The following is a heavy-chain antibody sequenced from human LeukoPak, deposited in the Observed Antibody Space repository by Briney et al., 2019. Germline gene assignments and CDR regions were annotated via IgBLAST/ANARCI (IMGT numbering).Heavy chain of an antibody. CDR1: GFTFSSYG. CDR3: AKDFVLVGSGAFDI. Sequence: PGGSLRLSCAASGFTFSSYGMHWVRQAPGKGLEWVAVISYDGSNKYYADSVKGRFTISRDNSKNTLYLQMNSLRAEDTAVYYCAKDFVLVGSGAFDIWGQGTMVTVSS. CDR2: ISYDGSNK. D-gene: IGHD2-8*02. J-gene: IGHJ3*02. V-gene: IGHV3-30*18.